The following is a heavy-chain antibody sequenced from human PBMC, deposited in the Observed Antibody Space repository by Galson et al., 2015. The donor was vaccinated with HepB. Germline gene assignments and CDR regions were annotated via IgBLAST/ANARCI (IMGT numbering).Heavy chain of an antibody. Sequence: TLSLTCTVSGGSIRSDNYYWDWIRQPPGKGLEWMGSIHYSGSTYYSPSLKSRVTISVDTSKNQFSLTLNSVTAADTTVYYCARHGRANADWFDPWGQGTLVTVSS. CDR2: IHYSGST. V-gene: IGHV4-39*01. J-gene: IGHJ5*02. CDR1: GGSIRSDNYY. D-gene: IGHD2-8*01. CDR3: ARHGRANADWFDP.